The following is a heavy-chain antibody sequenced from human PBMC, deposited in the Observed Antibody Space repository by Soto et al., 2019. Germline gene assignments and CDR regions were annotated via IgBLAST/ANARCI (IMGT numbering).Heavy chain of an antibody. CDR3: VREDILGARSFDY. CDR2: ISSGSKTI. J-gene: IGHJ4*02. V-gene: IGHV3-48*02. Sequence: GGSLRICSAASGVTFSSYIVNWLRQAPGKGLEWVSYISSGSKTIYYADFVRGRFTVSRDNAKNSQFLQMNSLRDEDTAVYYCVREDILGARSFDYWGQGTLVTVSS. D-gene: IGHD1-26*01. CDR1: GVTFSSYI.